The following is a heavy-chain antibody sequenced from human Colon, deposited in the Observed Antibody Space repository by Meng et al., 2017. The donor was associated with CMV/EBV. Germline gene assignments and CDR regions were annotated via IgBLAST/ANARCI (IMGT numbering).Heavy chain of an antibody. J-gene: IGHJ5*02. D-gene: IGHD6-6*01. CDR1: GGSISSYH. V-gene: IGHV4-59*01. CDR2: IRYSGST. Sequence: SETLSLTCIVSGGSISSYHWSWIRQPPGRGLEWIGYIRYSGSTNSNPSLKSRVTISVDTSKNQFSLKLSSVAAAATAVYYCAREGSPSWGFDPWGQGTLVTVSS. CDR3: AREGSPSWGFDP.